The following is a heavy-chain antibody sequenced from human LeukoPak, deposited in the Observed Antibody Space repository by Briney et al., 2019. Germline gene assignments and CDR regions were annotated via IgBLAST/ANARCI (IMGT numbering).Heavy chain of an antibody. J-gene: IGHJ4*02. V-gene: IGHV4-59*01. CDR3: AREEALGSGSFDY. Sequence: SETLSLTCTVSGGSISTYYWSWIRQPPGKGLEWIGYIYYSGSTSYNPSLKSRVTISVDTSKNQFSLKLSSVTAADAAVYYCAREEALGSGSFDYWGQGTLVTVSS. CDR1: GGSISTYY. D-gene: IGHD1-26*01. CDR2: IYYSGST.